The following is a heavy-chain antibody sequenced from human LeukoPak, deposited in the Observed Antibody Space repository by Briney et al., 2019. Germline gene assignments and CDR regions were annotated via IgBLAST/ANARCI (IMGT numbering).Heavy chain of an antibody. V-gene: IGHV1-2*02. CDR2: INPDSGDT. J-gene: IGHJ6*02. CDR1: GYTFTGYY. CDR3: ARARYYYDSSGYYSSSGFGMDV. D-gene: IGHD3-22*01. Sequence: GASVKVSCKAAGYTFTGYYIHWVRQAPGQGLAWIGWINPDSGDTHYAQKFQGRVTMTRDTSISTAYMELSRLRSDDTAVYYCARARYYYDSSGYYSSSGFGMDVWGQGTTVIVS.